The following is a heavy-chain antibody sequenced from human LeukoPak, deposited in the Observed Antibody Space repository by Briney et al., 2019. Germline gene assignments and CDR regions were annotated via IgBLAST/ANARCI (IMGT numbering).Heavy chain of an antibody. CDR2: IIPIFGTA. CDR3: ARDLADYYGSGSYYWDY. Sequence: SVKVSCKASGGTFSSYAISWVRQAPGQGLEWMGGIIPIFGTANYAQKFQGRVTITADESTSTAYMELSSLRSEDTAVYYCARDLADYYGSGSYYWDYWGQGTLVTVSS. J-gene: IGHJ4*02. D-gene: IGHD3-10*01. V-gene: IGHV1-69*13. CDR1: GGTFSSYA.